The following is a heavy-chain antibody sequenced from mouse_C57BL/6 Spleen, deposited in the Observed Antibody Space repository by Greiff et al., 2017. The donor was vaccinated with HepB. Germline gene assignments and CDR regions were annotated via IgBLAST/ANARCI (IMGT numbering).Heavy chain of an antibody. CDR2: ISDGGSYT. CDR1: GFTFSSYA. CDR3: ARDRLYFEY. Sequence: EVMLVESGGGLVKPGGSLKLSCAASGFTFSSYAMSWVRQTPEKRLEWVATISDGGSYTYYPDNVKGRFTISRDKAKNNLYLQMSNLKSEETAMYYCARDRLYFEYWGQGTTLTVAA. D-gene: IGHD1-2*01. J-gene: IGHJ2*01. V-gene: IGHV5-4*01.